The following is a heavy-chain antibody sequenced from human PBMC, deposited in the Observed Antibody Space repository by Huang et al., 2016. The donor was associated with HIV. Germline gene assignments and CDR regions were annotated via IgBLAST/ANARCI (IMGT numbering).Heavy chain of an antibody. J-gene: IGHJ4*02. CDR1: GGAISSTSYD. CDR2: IHYSGSP. V-gene: IGHV4-39*01. Sequence: QVQLQESGPGLVKPSEILSLTCTVSGGAISSTSYDWGWIRQPPGKGLEWIGSIHYSGSPFYNSSLKSRVIISVDTSKNQFSLKLSSVTAADTAVYYCARHSDEFWSGSSDFDDWGQGTLVTVSS. CDR3: ARHSDEFWSGSSDFDD. D-gene: IGHD3-3*01.